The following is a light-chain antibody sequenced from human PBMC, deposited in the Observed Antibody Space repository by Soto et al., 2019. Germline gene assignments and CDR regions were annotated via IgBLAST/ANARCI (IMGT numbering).Light chain of an antibody. Sequence: QSALTQPASVSGSPGQSITISRTGTSSDVGGYNYVSWYQQHPGKAPKLMIYEVSNRPSGVSNRFSGSKSGNTASLTISGLQAEDEADYYCGSYTSSSTPFVFGTGTKLTVL. J-gene: IGLJ1*01. CDR3: GSYTSSSTPFV. CDR1: SSDVGGYNY. CDR2: EVS. V-gene: IGLV2-14*01.